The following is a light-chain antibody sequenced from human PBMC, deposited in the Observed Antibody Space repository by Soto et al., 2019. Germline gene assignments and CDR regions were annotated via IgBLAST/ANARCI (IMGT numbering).Light chain of an antibody. J-gene: IGKJ5*01. CDR3: QQFKSFPIT. V-gene: IGKV1-5*03. Sequence: IQMTQYPSTLSASVGDRFAITCRARQSVSGWLAWYQQKPGKVPKLLIYQASTLEDGVPSRFSGSGSGTEFTLTISSLQPEDFATYCCQQFKSFPITLGQGTRLEIK. CDR1: QSVSGW. CDR2: QAS.